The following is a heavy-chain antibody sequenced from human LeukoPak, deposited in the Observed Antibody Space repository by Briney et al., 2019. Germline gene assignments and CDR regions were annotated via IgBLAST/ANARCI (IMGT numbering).Heavy chain of an antibody. CDR1: GFTFSSYE. J-gene: IGHJ4*02. CDR2: ISSSGSTI. Sequence: GGSLRLSCAASGFTFSSYEMNWVRQAPGKGLEWVSYISSSGSTIYYADSVKGRFTISRDNAKYSLYLQMNSLRAEDTAVYYCARSQVGATTEDYWGQGTLVTVSS. CDR3: ARSQVGATTEDY. V-gene: IGHV3-48*03. D-gene: IGHD1-26*01.